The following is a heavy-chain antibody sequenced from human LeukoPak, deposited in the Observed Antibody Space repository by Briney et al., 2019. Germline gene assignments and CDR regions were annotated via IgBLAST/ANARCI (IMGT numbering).Heavy chain of an antibody. CDR2: IYYSGST. D-gene: IGHD6-13*01. CDR1: GGSISSSY. CDR3: ARDTGYSSSWAYFDY. Sequence: PSETLSLTCTVSGGSISSSYWSWIRQPPGKGLEWIGYIYYSGSTNYNPSLKSRVTISVDTSKNQFSLKLSSVTAADTAVYYCARDTGYSSSWAYFDYWGQGTLVTVSS. J-gene: IGHJ4*02. V-gene: IGHV4-59*01.